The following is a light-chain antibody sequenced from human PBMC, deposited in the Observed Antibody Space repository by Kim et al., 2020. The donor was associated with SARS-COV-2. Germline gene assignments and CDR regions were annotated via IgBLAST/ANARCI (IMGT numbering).Light chain of an antibody. V-gene: IGKV1-33*01. CDR1: RDIDNF. CDR2: AAS. CDR3: QQYENLPPRFT. J-gene: IGKJ3*01. Sequence: VGDRVTITCQANRDIDNFLNWYQQRPGKAPNLLIYAASGLETGVPSRVSGSGSGTHFTLTISSLQPEDVATYYCQQYENLPPRFTFGPGTKVDIK.